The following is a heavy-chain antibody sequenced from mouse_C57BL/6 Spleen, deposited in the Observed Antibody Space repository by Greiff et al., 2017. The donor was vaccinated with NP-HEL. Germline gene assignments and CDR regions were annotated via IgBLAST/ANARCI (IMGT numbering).Heavy chain of an antibody. D-gene: IGHD6-1*01. CDR3: ARESRHYYFDY. CDR2: INYDGSST. Sequence: EVKVVESEGGLVQPGSSMKLSCTASGFTFSDYYMAWVRQVPEKGLEWVANINYDGSSTYYLDSLKSRFIISRDNAKNILYLQMSSLKSEDTATYYCARESRHYYFDYWGQGTTLTVSS. V-gene: IGHV5-16*01. J-gene: IGHJ2*01. CDR1: GFTFSDYY.